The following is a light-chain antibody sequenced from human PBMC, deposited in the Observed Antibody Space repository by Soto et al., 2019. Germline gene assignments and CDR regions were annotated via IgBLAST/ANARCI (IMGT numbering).Light chain of an antibody. CDR1: QDISPY. V-gene: IGKV1-9*01. Sequence: DIQMTQSPSSLSASVGDRVTITCRASQDISPYVAWYQQRPGKAPDLLIYAASTLESGVPSRFSGSGSGTEFNLTISNLQPEDFVTYYCQQYNSYATFGQGTKVDIK. J-gene: IGKJ1*01. CDR2: AAS. CDR3: QQYNSYAT.